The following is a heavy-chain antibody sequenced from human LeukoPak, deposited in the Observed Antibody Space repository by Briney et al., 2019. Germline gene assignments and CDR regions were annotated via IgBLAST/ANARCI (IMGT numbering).Heavy chain of an antibody. CDR3: AELGITMIGGV. CDR1: GFTYSSYR. Sequence: GGSLTLSCAASGFTYSSYRMSWVRQAPGRGREWVADIKQDGSEKYYVDSVKGRFTISRQNAKHSLYLKMNSVRAEDTAVYYCAELGITMIGGVWGKGTTVTISS. CDR2: IKQDGSEK. V-gene: IGHV3-7*01. D-gene: IGHD3-10*02. J-gene: IGHJ6*04.